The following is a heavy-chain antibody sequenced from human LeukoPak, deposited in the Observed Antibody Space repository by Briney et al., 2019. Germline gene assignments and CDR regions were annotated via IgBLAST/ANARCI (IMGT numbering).Heavy chain of an antibody. Sequence: SQTLSLTCTVSGGSISSGSYYWSWIRQPAGKGLEWVGRMYTSGSTNYNPSLKSRVTISVDTSKNQFSLRLSSVTAADTAVYYCARGCSGGSCYSHFDYWGQGTLVTVSS. CDR3: ARGCSGGSCYSHFDY. J-gene: IGHJ4*02. V-gene: IGHV4-61*02. D-gene: IGHD2-15*01. CDR1: GGSISSGSYY. CDR2: MYTSGST.